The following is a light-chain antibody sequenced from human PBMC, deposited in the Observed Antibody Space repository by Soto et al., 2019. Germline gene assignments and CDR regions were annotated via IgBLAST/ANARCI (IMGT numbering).Light chain of an antibody. V-gene: IGKV3-20*01. CDR3: QQYGGSPYT. CDR1: HSVDSTY. Sequence: IVLPQSPVTLSLSPGESATLSCRASHSVDSTYFAWYQQKPGQAPRLLTYAASSRATGIPDRFSGSGSGTDFTLTISRLEPEDFAVYYCQQYGGSPYTFGQGTKVEIK. CDR2: AAS. J-gene: IGKJ2*01.